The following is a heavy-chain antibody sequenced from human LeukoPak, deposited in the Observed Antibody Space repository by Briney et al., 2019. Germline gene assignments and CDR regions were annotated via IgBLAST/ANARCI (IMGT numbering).Heavy chain of an antibody. D-gene: IGHD6-19*01. Sequence: KTSETLSLTCAVYGGSFSGYYWSWIRQPPGKGLEWIGEINHSGSTNYNPSLKSRVTISVDTSKNQFSLKLSSVTAADTAVYYCAREPQGRFGRLAGTYYWGQGTLVTVSS. J-gene: IGHJ4*02. CDR1: GGSFSGYY. CDR3: AREPQGRFGRLAGTYY. V-gene: IGHV4-34*01. CDR2: INHSGST.